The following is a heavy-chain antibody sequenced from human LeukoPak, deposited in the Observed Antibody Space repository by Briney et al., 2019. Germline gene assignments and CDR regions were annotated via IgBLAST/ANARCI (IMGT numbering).Heavy chain of an antibody. V-gene: IGHV1-24*01. Sequence: ASVKVSCKVSGYTLTELSMHWVRQAPGKGLEWMGGFDPEDGETIYAQKFQGRVTMTEDASTDTAYMELSSLRSEDTPVYYCATVSTVNLAEYFQHWGQGTLVTVSS. J-gene: IGHJ1*01. CDR2: FDPEDGET. CDR3: ATVSTVNLAEYFQH. D-gene: IGHD4-11*01. CDR1: GYTLTELS.